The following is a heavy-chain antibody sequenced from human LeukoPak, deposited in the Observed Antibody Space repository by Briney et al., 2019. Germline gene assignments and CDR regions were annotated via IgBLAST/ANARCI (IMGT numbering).Heavy chain of an antibody. CDR2: IYYSGST. CDR1: GGSISSGDYY. J-gene: IGHJ4*02. CDR3: ALGLYGSGSYYFDY. Sequence: SQTLSLTCTVSGGSISSGDYYWSWIRQPPGKGLEWIGYIYYSGSTYYNPSLKSRVSISEDTSKNQFSLKLSSVTAADTAVYYCALGLYGSGSYYFDYWGQGTLVTVSS. D-gene: IGHD3-10*01. V-gene: IGHV4-30-4*01.